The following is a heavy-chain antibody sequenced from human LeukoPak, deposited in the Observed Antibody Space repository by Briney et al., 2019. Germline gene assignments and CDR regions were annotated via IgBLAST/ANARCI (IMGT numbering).Heavy chain of an antibody. J-gene: IGHJ4*02. V-gene: IGHV3-21*01. CDR3: ASDYYDSSGYYYVADY. D-gene: IGHD3-22*01. Sequence: GGSLRLSCAASGFTFSSYSMNWVRQAPGKGLEWVSSIISSSSYIYYADPVKGRFTISRDNAKNSLYLQMNSLRAEDTAVYYCASDYYDSSGYYYVADYWGQGTLVTVSS. CDR1: GFTFSSYS. CDR2: IISSSSYI.